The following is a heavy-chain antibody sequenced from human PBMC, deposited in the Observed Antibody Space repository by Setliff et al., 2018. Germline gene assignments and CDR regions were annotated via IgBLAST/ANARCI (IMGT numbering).Heavy chain of an antibody. CDR2: VHFTGST. Sequence: PSETLSLTCNVSGASIRNFYWTWIRQPPGKGLEWIGYVHFTGSTNYNPSLKSRVTMSVDVSKSQFSLRLSSVTAADTAVYYCARVSGFLYMDVWGKGTTVTVSS. CDR1: GASIRNFY. V-gene: IGHV4-59*01. J-gene: IGHJ6*03. CDR3: ARVSGFLYMDV. D-gene: IGHD3-3*01.